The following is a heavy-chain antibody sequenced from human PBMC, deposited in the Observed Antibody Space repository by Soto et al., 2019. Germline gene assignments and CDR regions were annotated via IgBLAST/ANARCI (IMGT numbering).Heavy chain of an antibody. V-gene: IGHV2-26*01. J-gene: IGHJ5*02. CDR1: GFSLSNARMG. CDR3: ARISDDYSNSAWFDP. Sequence: QVTLKESGPVLVKPTETLTLTCTVSGFSLSNARMGVSWIRQPPGKALEWLAHIFSNDEKSYSTSLKSRLTISKDTPKSQVVLTMTNVHPVDTATQYCARISDDYSNSAWFDPWGQGTLVTVSS. CDR2: IFSNDEK. D-gene: IGHD4-4*01.